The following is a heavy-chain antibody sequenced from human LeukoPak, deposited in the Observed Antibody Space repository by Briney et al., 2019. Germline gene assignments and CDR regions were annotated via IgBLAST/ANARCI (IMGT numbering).Heavy chain of an antibody. CDR2: VHLDGRT. CDR1: GGSVTSTNW. V-gene: IGHV4-4*02. D-gene: IGHD1-26*01. Sequence: PSETLSLTCDVSGGSVTSTNWWTWDRQPPGKGLEWIGEVHLDGRTNYNPSLKSRLIMSVDLPENHISLKLSSVTAADTAAYFCVRQVSGSFNIKSWGQGTLVTVSS. CDR3: VRQVSGSFNIKS. J-gene: IGHJ5*02.